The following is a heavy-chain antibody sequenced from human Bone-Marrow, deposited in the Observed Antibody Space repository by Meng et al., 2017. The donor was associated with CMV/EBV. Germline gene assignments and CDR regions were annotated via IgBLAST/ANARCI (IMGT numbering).Heavy chain of an antibody. CDR3: AKDYPNHSSSWYYFDY. J-gene: IGHJ4*02. CDR1: GFTFSSYA. Sequence: GESLKISCAASGFTFSSYAMSWVRQAPGKGLEWVSAISGSGGSTYYADSVKGRFSISRDNSKSTVSLQMNSLRAEDTAVYYCAKDYPNHSSSWYYFDYWGQGPLVTVSS. V-gene: IGHV3-23*01. CDR2: ISGSGGST. D-gene: IGHD3-22*01.